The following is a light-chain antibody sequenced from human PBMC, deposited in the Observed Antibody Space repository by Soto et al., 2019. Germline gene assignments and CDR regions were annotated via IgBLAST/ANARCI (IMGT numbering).Light chain of an antibody. CDR2: DVS. Sequence: TQPPSGSGAPGQSITISCTGTSSDVGGYNYVSWYQQYPGKAPKLMIHDVSNRPSGVSDRFSGSKSGNTASLTISGLQAEAEADYYCSSYTSSREKVFGTGT. V-gene: IGLV2-14*01. CDR3: SSYTSSREKV. CDR1: SSDVGGYNY. J-gene: IGLJ1*01.